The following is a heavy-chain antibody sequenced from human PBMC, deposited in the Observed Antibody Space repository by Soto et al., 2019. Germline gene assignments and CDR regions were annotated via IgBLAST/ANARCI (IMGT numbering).Heavy chain of an antibody. V-gene: IGHV1-18*01. D-gene: IGHD2-21*01. CDR2: ISSYNDNT. CDR1: GYTFTSYG. Sequence: ASVKVSCKASGYTFTSYGINWVRQAPGQGLEWMGWISSYNDNTNYAQNVQGRVTMTTDTSTSTAYMELRSLRSDDTAVYYCARGGGGHRVVNFLGFYTEMDVWGKGTTVTVSS. CDR3: ARGGGGHRVVNFLGFYTEMDV. J-gene: IGHJ6*04.